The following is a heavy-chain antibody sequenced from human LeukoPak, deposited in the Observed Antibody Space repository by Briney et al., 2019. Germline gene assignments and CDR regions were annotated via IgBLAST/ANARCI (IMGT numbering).Heavy chain of an antibody. J-gene: IGHJ5*02. CDR2: IYYSGVT. D-gene: IGHD4-17*01. CDR1: GGSISSYY. CDR3: ATSGATTATTWGGNWFDP. Sequence: PSETLSLTCTVSGGSISSYYWSWIRQPPGKGLEWIGYIYYSGVTNYNPSLTSRVTFSVDTSKSQFSLKLSSVTAADTAVYYCATSGATTATTWGGNWFDPWGQGALVTVSS. V-gene: IGHV4-59*01.